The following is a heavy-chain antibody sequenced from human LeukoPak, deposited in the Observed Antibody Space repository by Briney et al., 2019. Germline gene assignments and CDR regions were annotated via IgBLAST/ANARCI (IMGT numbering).Heavy chain of an antibody. CDR3: TTEFPVATTTGPYFDY. J-gene: IGHJ4*02. Sequence: GGSLRLACSASGFTLSNAWMGWVRQARGRVVEWVGRNQRKTDGGTTDYAAPVKGRFTITRDDSKNTLYLQMNSLKTEDTAVYYCTTEFPVATTTGPYFDYWGQGTLVTVSS. CDR1: GFTLSNAW. V-gene: IGHV3-15*01. D-gene: IGHD5-12*01. CDR2: NQRKTDGGTT.